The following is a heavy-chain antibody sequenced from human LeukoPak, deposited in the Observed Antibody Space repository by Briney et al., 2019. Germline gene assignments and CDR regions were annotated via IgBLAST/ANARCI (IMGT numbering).Heavy chain of an antibody. V-gene: IGHV1-2*06. CDR1: GYTFTDYF. Sequence: GASVKVSCKTSGYTFTDYFIHWVRQAPGQGLEWMGRVNPNSAATESEQKFQGRVTMTRDTSISTVYMELNRLTSDDTAVYYCARDLSSTSNWEFDYWGQGTLVTVSS. CDR2: VNPNSAAT. CDR3: ARDLSSTSNWEFDY. D-gene: IGHD7-27*01. J-gene: IGHJ4*02.